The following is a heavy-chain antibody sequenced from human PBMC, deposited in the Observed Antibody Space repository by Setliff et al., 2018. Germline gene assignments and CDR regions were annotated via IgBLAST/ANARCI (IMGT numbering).Heavy chain of an antibody. CDR2: IYSSGTT. V-gene: IGHV4-59*08. J-gene: IGHJ6*03. CDR1: GGSISSHY. Sequence: KPSETLSLTCTVSGGSISSHYWSWIRQPPGKGLEWIGYIYSSGTTKYNPSLKSRVTISVDTSKRQFSLNLLSVTAADTAVYYCARMSRYSEFWSGYAEDYYSSYIDVWGTGATVTVSS. D-gene: IGHD3-3*01. CDR3: ARMSRYSEFWSGYAEDYYSSYIDV.